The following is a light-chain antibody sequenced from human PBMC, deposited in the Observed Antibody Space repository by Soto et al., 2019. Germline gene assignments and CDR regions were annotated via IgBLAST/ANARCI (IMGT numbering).Light chain of an antibody. J-gene: IGKJ3*01. V-gene: IGKV3-20*01. CDR1: QTISNTY. Sequence: EIVLTQSPGTLSLSPGEGATLSCRASQTISNTYLAWYQQKPGQAPRLLIYGASSRATGIPDRFSGSGSGTDFPLTISGLETEDFAVYYCQSYGRTVFTFGPGTNVDIK. CDR2: GAS. CDR3: QSYGRTVFT.